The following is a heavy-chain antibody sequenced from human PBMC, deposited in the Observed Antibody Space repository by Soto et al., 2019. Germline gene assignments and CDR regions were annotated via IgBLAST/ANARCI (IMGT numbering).Heavy chain of an antibody. V-gene: IGHV4-30-4*01. CDR2: VFYSGAT. Sequence: PSETLSLTCTVSGGPIKTGDYYWNWIRQPPGKGLEWIGYVFYSGATNYSPSLKSRAAISMDTSKNQFSLRLTSVTAADTAVYYCARAGFSYGHLLFWGQGILVTVSS. CDR1: GGPIKTGDYY. J-gene: IGHJ4*02. CDR3: ARAGFSYGHLLF. D-gene: IGHD3-10*01.